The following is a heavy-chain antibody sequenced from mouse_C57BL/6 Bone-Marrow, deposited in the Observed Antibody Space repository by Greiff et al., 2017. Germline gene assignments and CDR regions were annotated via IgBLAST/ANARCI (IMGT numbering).Heavy chain of an antibody. J-gene: IGHJ2*01. V-gene: IGHV5-9*01. D-gene: IGHD1-1*01. CDR3: ARRGYYVPYFDY. CDR1: GFPFSSYT. CDR2: ISGGGGNT. Sequence: EVKLVESGGGLVKPGGSLKLSCAASGFPFSSYTMSWVRQTPETRLEWVATISGGGGNTYYPDSVKGRFTISRDNAKNTLYLQMSSLRSEDTALYYCARRGYYVPYFDYWGQGTTLTVSS.